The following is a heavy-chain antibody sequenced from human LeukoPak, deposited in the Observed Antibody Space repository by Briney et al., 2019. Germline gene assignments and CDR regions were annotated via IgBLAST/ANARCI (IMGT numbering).Heavy chain of an antibody. D-gene: IGHD6-25*01. J-gene: IGHJ4*02. CDR2: IIPIFGTA. CDR1: GGTFSSYA. CDR3: ARESGGYIIDY. V-gene: IGHV1-69*05. Sequence: ASMKVSCKASGGTFSSYAISWVRQAPGQGLEWMGRIIPIFGTANYAQKFQGRVTITTDESTSTAYMELSSLRSEDTAVYYCARESGGYIIDYWGQGTLVTVSS.